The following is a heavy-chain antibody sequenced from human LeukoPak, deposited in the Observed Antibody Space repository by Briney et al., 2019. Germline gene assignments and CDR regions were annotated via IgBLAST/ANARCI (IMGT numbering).Heavy chain of an antibody. V-gene: IGHV1-69*04. D-gene: IGHD3-3*01. CDR2: IIPILGIA. CDR1: GGTFSSYA. CDR3: ARDWTIFGSYFDY. Sequence: SVKVSCKASGGTFSSYAISWVRQAPGQGLEWMGRIIPILGIANYAQKFQGRVTITADKSTSTAYMELSSLRSEDTAVYYCARDWTIFGSYFDYWGQGTLVTVSS. J-gene: IGHJ4*02.